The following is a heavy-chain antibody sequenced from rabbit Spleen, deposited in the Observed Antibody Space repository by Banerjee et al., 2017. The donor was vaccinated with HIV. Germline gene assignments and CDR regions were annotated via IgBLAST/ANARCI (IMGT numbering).Heavy chain of an antibody. J-gene: IGHJ4*01. Sequence: LEESGGGLVKPGGTLTLTCTVSGFSFSSNWICWVRQAPGKGLEWIACIDTSDGDTDYANWPKGRFTVSKTSSTTVTLQMTSLTAADTATYWCARAANNIGYCAGLWGQGTLVTVS. CDR1: GFSFSSNW. V-gene: IGHV1S45*01. CDR2: IDTSDGDT. D-gene: IGHD1-1*01. CDR3: ARAANNIGYCAGL.